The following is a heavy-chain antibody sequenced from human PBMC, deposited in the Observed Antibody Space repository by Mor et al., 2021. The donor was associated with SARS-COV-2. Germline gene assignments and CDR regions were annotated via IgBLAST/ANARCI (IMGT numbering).Heavy chain of an antibody. V-gene: IGHV3-73*01. J-gene: IGHJ6*02. CDR3: LYGMDV. Sequence: AYAASVKGRFTISRDDSKNTAYLQMNSLKTEDTAVYYCLYGMDVWGQGTTV.